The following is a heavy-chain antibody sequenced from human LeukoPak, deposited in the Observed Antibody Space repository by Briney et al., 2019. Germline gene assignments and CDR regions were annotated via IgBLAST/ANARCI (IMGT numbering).Heavy chain of an antibody. J-gene: IGHJ3*02. V-gene: IGHV4-59*07. Sequence: SDTLSLTCTVSGGSISSYYWSWMRQPPGKGLEWIGYIYYSGSTNYNPSLKSRVTISVDTSKNQFSLKLSSVSAADTAVYYCAGVTSPDAFDIWGQGTMVTVSS. CDR2: IYYSGST. CDR3: AGVTSPDAFDI. D-gene: IGHD5-18*01. CDR1: GGSISSYY.